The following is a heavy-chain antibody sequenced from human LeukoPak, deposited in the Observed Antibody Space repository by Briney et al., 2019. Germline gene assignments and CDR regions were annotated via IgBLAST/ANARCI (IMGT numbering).Heavy chain of an antibody. V-gene: IGHV3-7*03. CDR1: GFTFSNNW. J-gene: IGHJ6*03. CDR3: AKDPKDYYYMDV. Sequence: GGSLRLSCAASGFTFSNNWMTWVRQAPGKGLEWVAHIKQDGSEKYYVASVKGRFIISRDNAKNSLYLQMNSLRAEDTAVYYCAKDPKDYYYMDVWGKGTTVTVSS. CDR2: IKQDGSEK.